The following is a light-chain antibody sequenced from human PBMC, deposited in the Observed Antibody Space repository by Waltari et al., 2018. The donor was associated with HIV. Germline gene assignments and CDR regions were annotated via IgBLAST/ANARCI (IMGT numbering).Light chain of an antibody. CDR2: IDNDGSH. V-gene: IGLV4-69*01. CDR3: QTWGTGIQV. CDR1: SGHSNYA. J-gene: IGLJ3*02. Sequence: QLVVTQSPSASASLGASAKLTCTLSSGHSNYAIAWHQQQPEKGPRYLMKIDNDGSHNKGDGIPDRFSGSSSGAERYLTIYSLQSEDEADYYCQTWGTGIQVFGGGTKLTVL.